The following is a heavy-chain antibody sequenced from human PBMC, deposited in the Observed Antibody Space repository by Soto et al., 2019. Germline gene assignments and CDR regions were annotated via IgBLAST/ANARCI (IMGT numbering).Heavy chain of an antibody. V-gene: IGHV4-30-2*01. CDR2: IYHSGST. J-gene: IGHJ4*02. CDR1: GGSISSGDYS. D-gene: IGHD3-22*01. Sequence: SETLSLTCAVPGGSISSGDYSWSWIRQPPGKGLEWIGYIYHSGSTYYNPSLKSRLTISVDRSKNQFSLKLSSVTTADTAVYNGSCSGYYPNYFDDWGQGTLVTVSS. CDR3: SCSGYYPNYFDD.